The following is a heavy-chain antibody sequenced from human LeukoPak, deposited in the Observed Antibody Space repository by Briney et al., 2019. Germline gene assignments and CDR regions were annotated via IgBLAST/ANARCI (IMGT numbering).Heavy chain of an antibody. CDR1: GGSFSGYY. Sequence: PSETLSLTCAVYGGSFSGYYWSWLRQPPGKGLEWIGEINHSGSTNYNPSLKSRVTISVATSKTQFSLKLSSVTAADTAVYYCARGSMVRGVITAFATIGYWGQGTLVTVSS. J-gene: IGHJ4*02. CDR2: INHSGST. D-gene: IGHD3-10*01. CDR3: ARGSMVRGVITAFATIGY. V-gene: IGHV4-34*01.